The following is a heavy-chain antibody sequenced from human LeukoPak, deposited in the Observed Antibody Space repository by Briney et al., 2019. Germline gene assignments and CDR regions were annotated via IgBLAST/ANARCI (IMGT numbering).Heavy chain of an antibody. J-gene: IGHJ1*01. CDR3: ARGPRDGSGSSYFQH. CDR2: MNPNSGNT. CDR1: GYTFTSYE. V-gene: IGHV1-8*01. D-gene: IGHD3-10*01. Sequence: ASVKVSCKASGYTFTSYEINWVRQATGQGLEWMGWMNPNSGNTGYAQKFQGRVTMTRNTSISTAYMELSGLRSEDTAVYYCARGPRDGSGSSYFQHWGQGTLVTVSS.